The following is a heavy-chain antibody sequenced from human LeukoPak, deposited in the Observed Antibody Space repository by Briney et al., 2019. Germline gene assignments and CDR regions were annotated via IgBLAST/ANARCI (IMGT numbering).Heavy chain of an antibody. CDR2: ISYDGSDK. V-gene: IGHV3-30*02. D-gene: IGHD6-19*01. J-gene: IGHJ4*02. Sequence: GGSLRLSCAASGFTFNNFCLHWVRQAPGKGLEWVAFISYDGSDKNCVDSVQGRFTISRDNSKNTLYLQMNSLRVDDTAVYYCAKDLHSGWSFDYWGQGILVTVSS. CDR1: GFTFNNFC. CDR3: AKDLHSGWSFDY.